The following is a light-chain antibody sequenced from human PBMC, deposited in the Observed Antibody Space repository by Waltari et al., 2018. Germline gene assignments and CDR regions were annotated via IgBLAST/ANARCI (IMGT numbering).Light chain of an antibody. V-gene: IGKV1-6*01. CDR1: QGIRND. CDR3: LQDYNYPWT. J-gene: IGKJ1*01. CDR2: AAS. Sequence: AIQMTQSPSSLSASVGDRVTITCRASQGIRNDLGWYQQKPGKAPNLLIYAASSLQSGVPSRFSGLQPEDFATYYCLQDYNYPWTFGQGTKVEIK.